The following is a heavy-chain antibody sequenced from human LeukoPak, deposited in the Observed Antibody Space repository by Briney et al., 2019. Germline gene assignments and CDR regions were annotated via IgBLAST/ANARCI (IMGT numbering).Heavy chain of an antibody. CDR3: ARVGIYYDILTGSPDY. Sequence: GGSLRLSCAASGFTFSSYWMHWVRQAPGKGLEWVSSISSSSSYIYYADSVKGRFTISRDNAKNSLYLQMNSLRAEDTAVYYCARVGIYYDILTGSPDYWGQGTLVTVSS. J-gene: IGHJ4*02. D-gene: IGHD3-9*01. CDR2: ISSSSSYI. CDR1: GFTFSSYW. V-gene: IGHV3-21*01.